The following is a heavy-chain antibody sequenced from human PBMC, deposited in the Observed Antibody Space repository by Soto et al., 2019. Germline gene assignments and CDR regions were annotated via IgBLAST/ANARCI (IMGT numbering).Heavy chain of an antibody. D-gene: IGHD6-19*01. CDR3: ARGRPGLDY. J-gene: IGHJ4*02. V-gene: IGHV4-59*01. CDR1: GGSISNYY. CDR2: IYYTGST. Sequence: QVQLQESGPGLVKPSETLSLTCTVSGGSISNYYWSWIRQPPGKGLEWVGYIYYTGSTNYTPSLKSRVTISVDTSENPFSLRLVSVTAADTAIFYCARGRPGLDYWGQGTVVTVSS.